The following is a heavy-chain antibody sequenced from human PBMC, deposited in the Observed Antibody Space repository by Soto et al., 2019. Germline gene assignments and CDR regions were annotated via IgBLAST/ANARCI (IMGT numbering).Heavy chain of an antibody. D-gene: IGHD6-13*01. J-gene: IGHJ6*04. CDR2: ISSSGSTI. V-gene: IGHV3-11*01. CDR1: GFTFSDYY. Sequence: GSLRLSCAASGFTFSDYYMSWIRQAPGKGLEWVSYISSSGSTIYYADSVEGRFTISRDNAKNSLYLQMNSLRAEDTAVYYCARDYGSSWYRPLYKDVWGKGTTVTVSS. CDR3: ARDYGSSWYRPLYKDV.